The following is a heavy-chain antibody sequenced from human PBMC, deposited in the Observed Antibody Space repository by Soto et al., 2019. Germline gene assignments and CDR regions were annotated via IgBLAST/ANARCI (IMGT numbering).Heavy chain of an antibody. CDR3: ARLLLWPPHY. CDR1: GFIFSSYE. CDR2: ISGNSNSI. V-gene: IGHV3-48*03. Sequence: PGGSLRLSCAASGFIFSSYEMNWVRQAPGKGLEWVSFISGNSNSIYYADSVRGRFTISRDNAKNSPYLQMNSLRAEDTAVYYCARLLLWPPHYWGQGTLVTVSS. D-gene: IGHD2-2*01. J-gene: IGHJ4*02.